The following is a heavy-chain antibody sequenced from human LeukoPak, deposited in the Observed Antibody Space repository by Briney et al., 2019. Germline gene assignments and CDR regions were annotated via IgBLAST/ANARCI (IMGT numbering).Heavy chain of an antibody. V-gene: IGHV4-39*07. J-gene: IGHJ4*02. D-gene: IGHD2-2*01. CDR3: AKDHADIVVLPSAHIDS. Sequence: SETLSLTCSVSGGSIRSGDHHWAWVRQPPGKGLEFIGSLDESGRPYYNRPLKSRVSISGDTSGKQFSLNLTSVTAADTAVYFCAKDHADIVVLPSAHIDSWGQGTLVTVSS. CDR2: LDESGRP. CDR1: GGSIRSGDHH.